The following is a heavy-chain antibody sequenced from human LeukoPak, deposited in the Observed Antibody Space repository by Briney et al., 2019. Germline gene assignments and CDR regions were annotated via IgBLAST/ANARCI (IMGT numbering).Heavy chain of an antibody. D-gene: IGHD4-17*01. Sequence: ASVKLSCKASGGTFSSYAISWVRQAPGQGLEWMGGIIPIFGTANYAQKFQGRVTITADESTRTAYMELSSLRSEDTAVYYCARGEYATGRYGDYGYSYYYYGMDVWGQGTTVTVSS. CDR1: GGTFSSYA. J-gene: IGHJ6*02. CDR3: ARGEYATGRYGDYGYSYYYYGMDV. V-gene: IGHV1-69*13. CDR2: IIPIFGTA.